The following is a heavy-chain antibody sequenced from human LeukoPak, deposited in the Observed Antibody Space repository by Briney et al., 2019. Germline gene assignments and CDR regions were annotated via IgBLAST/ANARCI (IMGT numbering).Heavy chain of an antibody. CDR2: IFASGST. D-gene: IGHD3-10*01. CDR3: ARVPYYYGSGSYQFDY. J-gene: IGHJ4*02. CDR1: GGSISTNY. Sequence: RTSETLSLTRTVSGGSISTNYWSWIRQPAGKGLEWIGRIFASGSTNYNPSLKSRVTMSVDTSKNQFSLKLTSVTAADTAVYYCARVPYYYGSGSYQFDYWGQGTLVTVSS. V-gene: IGHV4-4*07.